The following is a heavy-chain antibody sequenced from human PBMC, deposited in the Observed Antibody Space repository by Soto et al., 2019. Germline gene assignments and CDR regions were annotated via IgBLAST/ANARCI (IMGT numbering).Heavy chain of an antibody. V-gene: IGHV4-61*01. J-gene: IGHJ5*02. D-gene: IGHD3-3*01. CDR1: GDSVSRGTYY. CDR2: SSYSGST. Sequence: QVQLQESGPGLVKPSETLSLTCSVSGDSVSRGTYYWSWIRQSPERGLEWIAYSSYSGSTSYNPSFKSLATISVDTSKNQFSLRLTSLTAEDTAVYYCARQKSGLEFYNYFDPWGPGTLVTVSS. CDR3: ARQKSGLEFYNYFDP.